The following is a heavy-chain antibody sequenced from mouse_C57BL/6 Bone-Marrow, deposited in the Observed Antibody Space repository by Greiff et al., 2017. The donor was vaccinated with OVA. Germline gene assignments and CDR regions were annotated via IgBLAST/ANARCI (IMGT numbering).Heavy chain of an antibody. V-gene: IGHV10-3*01. J-gene: IGHJ4*01. CDR2: IRRKSSNYAT. Sequence: EVKLMESGGGLVQPKGSLKLSCAASGFTFNTYAMHWVRQAPGKGLEWVARIRRKSSNYATYYADSVKDRFTISRDKSQSMLYLQMNNLKTEDTAMYYCVRDLYYYGSSCAMDYWGQGTSVTVSS. CDR1: GFTFNTYA. D-gene: IGHD1-1*01. CDR3: VRDLYYYGSSCAMDY.